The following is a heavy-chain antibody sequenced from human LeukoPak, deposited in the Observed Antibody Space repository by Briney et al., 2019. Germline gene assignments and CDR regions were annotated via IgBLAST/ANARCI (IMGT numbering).Heavy chain of an antibody. CDR2: INHSGST. V-gene: IGHV4-34*01. J-gene: IGHJ4*02. Sequence: SETLSLTCAVYGGSFGGYYWSWIRQPPGKGLEWIGEINHSGSTNYNPSLKSRVTISVDTSKNQFSLKLSSVTAADTAVYYCARLGVVNNFDYWGQGTLVTVSS. D-gene: IGHD3-3*01. CDR1: GGSFGGYY. CDR3: ARLGVVNNFDY.